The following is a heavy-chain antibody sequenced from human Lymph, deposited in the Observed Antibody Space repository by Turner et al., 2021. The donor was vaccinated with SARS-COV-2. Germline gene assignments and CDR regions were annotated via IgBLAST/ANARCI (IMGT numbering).Heavy chain of an antibody. Sequence: QVQLVQSGAEVQKPGASVTVSCTSSGYTFTGYYMHWVRQAPGQGLEWMGWIKPNSGGTNYAQKCQGRVTMTRDTSISTAYMELSRLRSDDTAVYYCARDVERYNDFWSGYSGGYGLDVWGQGTTVTVSS. D-gene: IGHD3-3*01. V-gene: IGHV1-2*02. CDR3: ARDVERYNDFWSGYSGGYGLDV. J-gene: IGHJ6*02. CDR1: GYTFTGYY. CDR2: IKPNSGGT.